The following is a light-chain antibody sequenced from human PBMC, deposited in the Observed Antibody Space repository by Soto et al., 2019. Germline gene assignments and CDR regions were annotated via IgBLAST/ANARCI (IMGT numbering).Light chain of an antibody. CDR2: AAS. CDR3: QQSHSAPWT. CDR1: QSISTY. J-gene: IGKJ1*01. V-gene: IGKV1-39*01. Sequence: DIQMTQSPSSLSASVGDRVSITCRASQSISTYLNWYQQKPGKAPRLLIYAASSLQSGVPSRFSGSGSETDFTLTISSLQPEDFASYFCQQSHSAPWTSGQGTKVDIK.